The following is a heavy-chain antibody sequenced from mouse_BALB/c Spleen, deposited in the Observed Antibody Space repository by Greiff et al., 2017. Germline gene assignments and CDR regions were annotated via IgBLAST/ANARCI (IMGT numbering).Heavy chain of an antibody. CDR3: ARDYYGSSSYYAMDY. D-gene: IGHD1-1*01. V-gene: IGHV5-9-4*01. CDR1: GFTFSSYA. J-gene: IGHJ4*01. Sequence: EVKLVESGGDLVKPGGSLKLSCAASGFTFSSYAMSWVRQSPEKRLEWVADISSGGSYTYYPDTVTGRFTISRDNAKNTLYLEMSSLRSEDTAMYYCARDYYGSSSYYAMDYWGQGTTVTVSS. CDR2: ISSGGSYT.